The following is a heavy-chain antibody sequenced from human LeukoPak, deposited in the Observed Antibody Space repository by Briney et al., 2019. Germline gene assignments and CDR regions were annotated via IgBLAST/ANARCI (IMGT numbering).Heavy chain of an antibody. D-gene: IGHD3-3*02. J-gene: IGHJ6*03. Sequence: GGSLRLSCAASGFTFSSYAMSWVRQAPGKGLEWVSAISGSGGSTYYADSVKGRFTISRDNSKNTLYLQMNSLRAEDTAVYYCANPFSTPRSNYYIDVWGKGTTVTVSS. CDR3: ANPFSTPRSNYYIDV. CDR2: ISGSGGST. V-gene: IGHV3-23*01. CDR1: GFTFSSYA.